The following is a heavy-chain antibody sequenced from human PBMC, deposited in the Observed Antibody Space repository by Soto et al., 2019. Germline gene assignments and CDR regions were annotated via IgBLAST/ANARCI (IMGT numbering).Heavy chain of an antibody. V-gene: IGHV6-1*01. CDR3: ARGDDYDSSGYYFYYYGMDV. D-gene: IGHD3-22*01. J-gene: IGHJ6*02. CDR2: TYYRSKWYN. CDR1: GDSVPSNSAA. Sequence: SQTLSLTCAISGDSVPSNSAAWNWIRQSPSRGLEWLGRTYYRSKWYNDYAVSVKSRITINPDTSKNQFSLQLNSVTPEDTAVYYCARGDDYDSSGYYFYYYGMDVWGQGTTVTVSS.